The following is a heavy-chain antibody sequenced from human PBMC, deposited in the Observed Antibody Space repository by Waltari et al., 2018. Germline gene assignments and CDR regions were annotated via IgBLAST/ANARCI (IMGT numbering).Heavy chain of an antibody. CDR1: GLSFGDYG. D-gene: IGHD6-13*01. Sequence: EVQLVESGGGLVQPGRSLRLSCTGSGLSFGDYGMSWVRQAPGKGLDWVGFIRSKAYGGTTEYAASVKGRFTISRDDSKSIAYLQMNSLKTEDTAVYYCTRDLGIAAPDYFDYWGQGTLVTVSS. V-gene: IGHV3-49*04. CDR3: TRDLGIAAPDYFDY. J-gene: IGHJ4*02. CDR2: IRSKAYGGTT.